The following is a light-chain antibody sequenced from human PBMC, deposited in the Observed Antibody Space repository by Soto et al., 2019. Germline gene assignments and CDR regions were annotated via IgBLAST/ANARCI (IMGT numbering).Light chain of an antibody. Sequence: DIQMTHSPFSLSASVGDRVTISCRASQSISRDLNWHQQKPGKAPNLLIYAASTLESGVPSRFSGSGSGTDFTLTISSLQLEDFAPYYCQQNYSTPLAFGGGTKVDIK. J-gene: IGKJ4*01. V-gene: IGKV1-39*01. CDR2: AAS. CDR3: QQNYSTPLA. CDR1: QSISRD.